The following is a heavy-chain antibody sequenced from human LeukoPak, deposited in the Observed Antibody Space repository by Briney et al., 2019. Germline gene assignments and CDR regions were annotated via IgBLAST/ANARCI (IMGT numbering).Heavy chain of an antibody. CDR3: ARMSDYDILTGYLYYFDY. V-gene: IGHV4-61*02. CDR2: IYTSGST. D-gene: IGHD3-9*01. CDR1: GGSISSGSYY. Sequence: SETPSLTCTVSGGSISSGSYYWSWIRQPAGKGLEWIGRIYTSGSTNYNPSLKSRVTISVDTSKNQFSLKLSSVTAADTAVYYCARMSDYDILTGYLYYFDYWGQGTLVTVSS. J-gene: IGHJ4*02.